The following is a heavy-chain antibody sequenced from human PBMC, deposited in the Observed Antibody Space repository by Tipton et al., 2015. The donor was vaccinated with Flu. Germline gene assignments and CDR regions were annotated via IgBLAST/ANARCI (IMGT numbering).Heavy chain of an antibody. CDR1: GFTFSSYS. V-gene: IGHV3-21*01. CDR3: ARDRFLEWLNWFDP. D-gene: IGHD3-3*01. CDR2: ISSSSSYI. J-gene: IGHJ5*02. Sequence: GSLRLSCAASGFTFSSYSMNWVRQAPGKGLEWVSSISSSSSYIYYADSVKGRFTISRDNAKNSLYLQMNSLRAEDTAVYYCARDRFLEWLNWFDPWGQGTLVTVSS.